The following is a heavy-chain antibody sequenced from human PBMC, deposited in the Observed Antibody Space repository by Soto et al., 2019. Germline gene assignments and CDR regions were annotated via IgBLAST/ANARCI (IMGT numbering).Heavy chain of an antibody. J-gene: IGHJ5*02. D-gene: IGHD3-16*01. Sequence: SETLSLTCTVSGGSISSSSYYWGWIRQPPGKGLEWIGSIFYTGNNYYNPSLRRRVTISVDKTKNQFSLKVNSVTATDTAVYFCVRHPYTHTWYNWFDPWGQGTQVTVSS. CDR3: VRHPYTHTWYNWFDP. CDR2: IFYTGNN. CDR1: GGSISSSSYY. V-gene: IGHV4-39*01.